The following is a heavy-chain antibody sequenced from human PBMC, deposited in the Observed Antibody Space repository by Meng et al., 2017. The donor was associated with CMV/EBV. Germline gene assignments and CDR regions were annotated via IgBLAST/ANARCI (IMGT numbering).Heavy chain of an antibody. Sequence: QRHAPELGPGLVKPSETLSPTRTVSGCSISSSSYYWGWIRQPPGKVLEWIGSIYYSGRTYYNPSLKSRVTISVDTSKNQFSLKLSSVTAADTAVYYCVTWLWFGELSGYYFDYWGQGTLVTVSS. CDR1: GCSISSSSYY. CDR3: VTWLWFGELSGYYFDY. CDR2: IYYSGRT. J-gene: IGHJ4*02. V-gene: IGHV4-39*07. D-gene: IGHD3-10*01.